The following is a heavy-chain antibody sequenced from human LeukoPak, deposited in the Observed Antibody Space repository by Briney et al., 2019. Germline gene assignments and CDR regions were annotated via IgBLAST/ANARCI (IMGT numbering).Heavy chain of an antibody. CDR3: AKESGDYYDSSGYPFDY. CDR1: GFTFSSYA. J-gene: IGHJ4*02. Sequence: GGSLRLSCAASGFTFSSYAMSWVRQAPGKGLEWVSAISGSGGSTYYADSVKGRFTISRDNSKNTLYLQMNSLRAEDTAVYYCAKESGDYYDSSGYPFDYWGQGTLVTVSS. CDR2: ISGSGGST. D-gene: IGHD3-22*01. V-gene: IGHV3-23*01.